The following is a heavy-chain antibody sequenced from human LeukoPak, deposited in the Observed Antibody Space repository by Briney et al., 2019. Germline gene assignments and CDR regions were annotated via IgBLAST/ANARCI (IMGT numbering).Heavy chain of an antibody. V-gene: IGHV3-7*01. CDR1: GFTFSSYW. CDR3: ARALTTLTYEGY. J-gene: IGHJ4*02. Sequence: GGSLRLSCAASGFTFSSYWMSWVRQAPGKGLEWVTNIKQDGSEKHYADSVKGRFTVSRDNAKDSLYLQMNSLRAEDTAVYYCARALTTLTYEGYWGQGTLVTVSS. CDR2: IKQDGSEK. D-gene: IGHD1-1*01.